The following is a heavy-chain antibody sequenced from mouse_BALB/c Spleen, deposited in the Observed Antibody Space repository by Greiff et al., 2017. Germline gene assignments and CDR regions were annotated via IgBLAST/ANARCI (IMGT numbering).Heavy chain of an antibody. D-gene: IGHD1-1*01. CDR1: GFNIKDYY. V-gene: IGHV1-14*01. CDR2: INPYNDGT. CDR3: ARLLLSFAY. Sequence: EVQLQQSGAELVRPGALVKLSCKASGFNIKDYYMHWVKQKPGQGLEWIGYINPYNDGTKYNEKFKGKATLTSDKSSSTAYMELSSLTSEDSAVYYCARLLLSFAYWGQGTLVTVSA. J-gene: IGHJ3*01.